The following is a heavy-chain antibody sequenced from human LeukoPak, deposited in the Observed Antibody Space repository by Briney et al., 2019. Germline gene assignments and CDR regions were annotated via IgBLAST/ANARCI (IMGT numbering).Heavy chain of an antibody. CDR2: ISAYNGNT. D-gene: IGHD3-3*01. CDR3: ARDSPPVRFLEWSPDYYGMDV. Sequence: ASVKVSFKASAYTFTSYGISWVRQAPGQGLEWMGWISAYNGNTNYAQKVQGRVTMTTDTAQSTAYVELRRLRSDDTAVYYCARDSPPVRFLEWSPDYYGMDVWGQGTTVTVSS. CDR1: AYTFTSYG. V-gene: IGHV1-18*01. J-gene: IGHJ6*02.